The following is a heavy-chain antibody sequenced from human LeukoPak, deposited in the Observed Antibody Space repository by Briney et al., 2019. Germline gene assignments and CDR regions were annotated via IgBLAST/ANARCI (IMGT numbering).Heavy chain of an antibody. D-gene: IGHD3-10*01. CDR1: GGSISSSSYY. CDR3: ASMVRGVPTPGPLDY. CDR2: IYYSGST. Sequence: PSETLSLTCTVSGGSISSSSYYWGWIRQPPGKGLEWIGSIYYSGSTYYNPSLKSRVTISVDTSKNQFSLKLSSVTAADTAVYYCASMVRGVPTPGPLDYWGQGTLVTVSS. J-gene: IGHJ4*02. V-gene: IGHV4-39*07.